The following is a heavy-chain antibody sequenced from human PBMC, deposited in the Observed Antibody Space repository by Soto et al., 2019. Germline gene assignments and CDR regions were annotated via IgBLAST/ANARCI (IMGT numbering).Heavy chain of an antibody. CDR2: INNDGRST. Sequence: GGSLRLSCAASGFTFSSYWMHWVRQAPGKGLVWVSRINNDGRSTNYADSVKGRFTASRDNAKNTLYLQMNSLRAEDTAVYYCARDVRLQSFDSWGQGTLVTVS. D-gene: IGHD2-8*01. V-gene: IGHV3-74*01. CDR1: GFTFSSYW. J-gene: IGHJ4*02. CDR3: ARDVRLQSFDS.